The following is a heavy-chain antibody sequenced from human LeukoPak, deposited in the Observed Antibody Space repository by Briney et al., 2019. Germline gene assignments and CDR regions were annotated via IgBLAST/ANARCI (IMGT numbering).Heavy chain of an antibody. Sequence: PGGSLRLSCAASGFTFSSSGMHWVRQAPGKGLEWVAVIWYDGSDKYYADSVKGRFTISRDNPKNTLYLQMNSLRAEDTAVYYCARDFGGIGHFDYWGQGTLVTVSS. V-gene: IGHV3-33*01. J-gene: IGHJ4*02. D-gene: IGHD3-10*01. CDR2: IWYDGSDK. CDR3: ARDFGGIGHFDY. CDR1: GFTFSSSG.